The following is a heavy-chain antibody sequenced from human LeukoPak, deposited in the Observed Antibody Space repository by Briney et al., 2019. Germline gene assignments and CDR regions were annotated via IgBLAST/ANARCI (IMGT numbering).Heavy chain of an antibody. Sequence: ASVKVSCKVSGYTLTELSMHWVRQAPGKGLEWMGGFDPEDGETIYAQKFRGRVTMTEDTSTDTAYMELSSLRSEDTAVYYCATDERGYDFWSALGYWGQGTLVTVSS. CDR1: GYTLTELS. CDR2: FDPEDGET. D-gene: IGHD3-3*01. CDR3: ATDERGYDFWSALGY. J-gene: IGHJ4*02. V-gene: IGHV1-24*01.